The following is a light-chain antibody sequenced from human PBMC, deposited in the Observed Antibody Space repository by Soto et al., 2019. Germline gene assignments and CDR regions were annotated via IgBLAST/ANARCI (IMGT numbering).Light chain of an antibody. CDR3: QQYNNWPLT. V-gene: IGKV3-15*01. CDR1: QSVSST. CDR2: SAS. Sequence: ILVTKAPAALSVSPGRRATLSGMASQSVSSTLAWYQQKPGQAPRLLIYSASTRATGFPGRFSGSGSGTDFTLTISSLQSEDFAVYYCQQYNNWPLTFGQGTKVDIK. J-gene: IGKJ1*01.